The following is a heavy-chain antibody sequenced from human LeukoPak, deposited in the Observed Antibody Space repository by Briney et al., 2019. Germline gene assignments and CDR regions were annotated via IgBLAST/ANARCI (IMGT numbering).Heavy chain of an antibody. V-gene: IGHV4-59*01. CDR1: GGSISNYY. CDR3: ARGLLAYYYYYMDV. Sequence: SETLSLTCTVSGGSISNYYWNWIRQPPGKGLEWIGYIYYTGNTNYNPSLKSRVTISVDTSKNQFSLKLSSVTAADTAVYYCARGLLAYYYYYMDVWGKGTTVTVSS. CDR2: IYYTGNT. D-gene: IGHD1-26*01. J-gene: IGHJ6*03.